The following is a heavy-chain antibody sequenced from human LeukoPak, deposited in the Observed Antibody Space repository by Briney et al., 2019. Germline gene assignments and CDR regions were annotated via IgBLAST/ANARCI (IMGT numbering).Heavy chain of an antibody. D-gene: IGHD3-9*01. Sequence: SETLSLTCAVYGGSFSGYYWSWIRQPPGKGLEWIGEINHSGSTNYNPSLKSRVTISVDTSKNQFSLKLSSVTAADTAVYYCASLNYDILTGYYKGGWFDPWGRGTLVTVSS. CDR3: ASLNYDILTGYYKGGWFDP. V-gene: IGHV4-34*01. CDR1: GGSFSGYY. J-gene: IGHJ5*02. CDR2: INHSGST.